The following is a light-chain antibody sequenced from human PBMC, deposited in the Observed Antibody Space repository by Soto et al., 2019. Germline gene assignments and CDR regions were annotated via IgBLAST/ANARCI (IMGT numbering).Light chain of an antibody. J-gene: IGKJ1*01. V-gene: IGKV1-17*01. CDR2: SAS. CDR3: LQYSAYPWT. Sequence: DIQMTQSPSFLSASVGDRVNITCRASQAIRNDLGWYQQKPGKAPRRLIYSASIVQGGVSSRFSGTGFGTEFTLTVTSLEAEDFAIYYCLQYSAYPWTFGQGTKVEIK. CDR1: QAIRND.